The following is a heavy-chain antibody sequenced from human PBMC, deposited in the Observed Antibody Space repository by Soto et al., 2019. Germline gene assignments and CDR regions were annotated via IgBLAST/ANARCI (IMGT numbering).Heavy chain of an antibody. J-gene: IGHJ6*02. V-gene: IGHV1-69*13. D-gene: IGHD6-6*01. CDR3: ARNSSSFDYYYYGMDV. Sequence: VASVKVSCKASGCTFSSYAISWVRQAPGQGLEWMGGIIPIFGTANYAQKFQGRVTITADESTSTAYMELSSLRSEDTAVYYCARNSSSFDYYYYGMDVWGQGTTVTVSS. CDR1: GCTFSSYA. CDR2: IIPIFGTA.